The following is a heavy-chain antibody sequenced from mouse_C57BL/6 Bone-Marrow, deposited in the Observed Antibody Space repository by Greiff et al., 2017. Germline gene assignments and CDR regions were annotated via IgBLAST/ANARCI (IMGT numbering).Heavy chain of an antibody. D-gene: IGHD2-2*01. J-gene: IGHJ4*01. CDR1: GYTFTDYN. CDR2: INPNNGGT. CDR3: ANGLLWVRRYYDAMGY. V-gene: IGHV1-22*01. Sequence: EVQLQQSGPELVKPGASVKMSCKASGYTFTDYNMHWVKPSHGTSLEWIGYINPNNGGTSYNQKFKGKATLTVNKSSSPAYMELRSLTSEDSAVYYCANGLLWVRRYYDAMGYWGQGTSVTVSA.